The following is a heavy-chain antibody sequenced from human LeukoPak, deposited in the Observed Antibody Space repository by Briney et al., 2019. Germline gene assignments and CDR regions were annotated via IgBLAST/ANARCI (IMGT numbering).Heavy chain of an antibody. CDR3: ARIAAGWWFDP. D-gene: IGHD6-13*01. CDR1: AGSISSGGYY. CDR2: ISYSGST. Sequence: SETLSLTCTVSAGSISSGGYYWSWIRQLPGKGLEWIAYISYSGSTYYNPSPKSRVTISVDTSKNQFSLRLSSVTAADTAVYYCARIAAGWWFDPWGQGTLVTVSS. V-gene: IGHV4-31*03. J-gene: IGHJ5*02.